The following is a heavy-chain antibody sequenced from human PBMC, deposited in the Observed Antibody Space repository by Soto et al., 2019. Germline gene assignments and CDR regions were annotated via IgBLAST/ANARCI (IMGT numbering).Heavy chain of an antibody. V-gene: IGHV4-30-2*01. J-gene: IGHJ5*02. CDR1: GGSISSGGYS. CDR2: ISHSGST. Sequence: QLQLQESGSGLVKPSQTLSLTCAVSGGSISSGGYSWSWIRQPPGKGLGWIGYISHSGSTYYNPALXGXXTIPVDRPTNQFSLKLSSVTAADTAVYYCARAPGPWGQGALVTVSS. CDR3: ARAPGP.